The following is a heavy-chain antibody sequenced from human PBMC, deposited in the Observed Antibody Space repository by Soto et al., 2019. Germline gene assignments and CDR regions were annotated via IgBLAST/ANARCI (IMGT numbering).Heavy chain of an antibody. V-gene: IGHV3-7*05. D-gene: IGHD3-3*01. CDR2: IKQDGSSK. J-gene: IGHJ1*01. Sequence: EVQLVESGGGLVQPGGSLRLSCAASGFTFTSYWMSWVRQAPGKGLEWGANIKQDGSSKYYGDSVKGRFTVSRDNAKSSSYLQMDRLREGDTGVYRCARLSFILLERDFELWGQGNLVTVSS. CDR1: GFTFTSYW. CDR3: ARLSFILLERDFEL.